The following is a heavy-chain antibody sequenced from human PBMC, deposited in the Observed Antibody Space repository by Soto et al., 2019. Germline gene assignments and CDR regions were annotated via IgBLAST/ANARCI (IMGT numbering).Heavy chain of an antibody. J-gene: IGHJ6*02. CDR3: ARGRGEYCSSTSCYTFYYYGMDV. CDR1: GGSFSGYY. Sequence: SETLSLTCAVSGGSFSGYYWSWIRQPPGKGLEWIGEINHSGSTNYNPSLKSRVTISVDTSKNQFSLKLSSVTAADTAVYYCARGRGEYCSSTSCYTFYYYGMDVWGQGTTVTVSS. D-gene: IGHD2-2*02. CDR2: INHSGST. V-gene: IGHV4-34*01.